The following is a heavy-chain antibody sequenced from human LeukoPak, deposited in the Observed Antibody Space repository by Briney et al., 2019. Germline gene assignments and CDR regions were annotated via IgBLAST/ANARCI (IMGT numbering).Heavy chain of an antibody. Sequence: GGTLRLSCAASGFTFSSYGMSWVRQAPGKGLEWVSAISGSGGSTYYADSVKGRFTISRDNSKNTLYLQMNSLRAEDTAVYYCATYLYLNTPFGYWGQGTLVTVSS. J-gene: IGHJ4*02. CDR3: ATYLYLNTPFGY. CDR1: GFTFSSYG. CDR2: ISGSGGST. V-gene: IGHV3-23*01. D-gene: IGHD3-9*01.